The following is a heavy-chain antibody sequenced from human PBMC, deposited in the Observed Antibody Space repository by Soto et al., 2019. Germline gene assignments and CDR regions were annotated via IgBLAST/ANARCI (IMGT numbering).Heavy chain of an antibody. V-gene: IGHV4-34*01. CDR2: IYHSGGT. CDR1: GGSFSGYY. Sequence: SETLSLTCAVYGGSFSGYYWSWIRQPPGKGLEWIGEIYHSGGTNYNPSLKSRVTISVDTSKNQFSLKLSSVTAADTAVYYCARVMGYCSSTSCYRTYYYMDVWGKGTTVTVSS. CDR3: ARVMGYCSSTSCYRTYYYMDV. J-gene: IGHJ6*03. D-gene: IGHD2-2*01.